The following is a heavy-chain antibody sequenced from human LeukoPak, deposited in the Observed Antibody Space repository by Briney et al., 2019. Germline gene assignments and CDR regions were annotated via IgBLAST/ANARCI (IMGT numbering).Heavy chain of an antibody. J-gene: IGHJ6*03. V-gene: IGHV4-34*01. Sequence: SETLSLTCAVYGGSFSGYYWSWIRQPPGKGLEWIGEINHSGSTNYNPSLKSRVTISVDTSKNQFSLKLSSVTAADTAVYYCARLGLTPYYYYMDVWGKGTTVTISS. CDR3: ARLGLTPYYYYMDV. CDR2: INHSGST. CDR1: GGSFSGYY. D-gene: IGHD4/OR15-4a*01.